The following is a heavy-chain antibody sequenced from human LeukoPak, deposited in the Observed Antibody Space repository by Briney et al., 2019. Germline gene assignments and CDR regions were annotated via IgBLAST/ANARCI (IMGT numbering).Heavy chain of an antibody. CDR1: GFTVSSNY. CDR2: IYSGGST. V-gene: IGHV3-53*01. D-gene: IGHD3-22*01. J-gene: IGHJ4*02. CDR3: ARVLLKSYYDSSGPLDY. Sequence: HPGGSLRLSCAASGFTVSSNYMSWVRQAPGKGLEWVSVIYSGGSTYYADSVKGRFTISRDNSKNTLYLQMNSLRAEDTAVYYCARVLLKSYYDSSGPLDYWGQGTLVTVSS.